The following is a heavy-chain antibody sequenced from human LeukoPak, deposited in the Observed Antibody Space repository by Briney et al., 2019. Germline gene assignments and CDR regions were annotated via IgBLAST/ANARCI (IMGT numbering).Heavy chain of an antibody. CDR1: GLTFSSYA. CDR3: ARRGYYDY. Sequence: GGSLRLSCAASGLTFSSYAMSWVRQAPGKGLEWVSAISGSGGSTYYADSVKGRFTISRDSSKSTLYLQMNSLRAEDTAVYYCARRGYYDYWGQGTLVTVSS. V-gene: IGHV3-23*01. J-gene: IGHJ4*02. CDR2: ISGSGGST.